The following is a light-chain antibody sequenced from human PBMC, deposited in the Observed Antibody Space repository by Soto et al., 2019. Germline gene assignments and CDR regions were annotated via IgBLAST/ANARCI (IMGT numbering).Light chain of an antibody. CDR2: AAS. Sequence: DIQMTQSPSSLSASVGDRVTITCRASQSISSYLNWYQQKPGKAPNLLIYAASSLQSGVPSRFSGSGSGTDFTLTISSLQPEDFATYYCQQSYGTLITFGQGTRLEIK. CDR1: QSISSY. CDR3: QQSYGTLIT. V-gene: IGKV1-39*01. J-gene: IGKJ5*01.